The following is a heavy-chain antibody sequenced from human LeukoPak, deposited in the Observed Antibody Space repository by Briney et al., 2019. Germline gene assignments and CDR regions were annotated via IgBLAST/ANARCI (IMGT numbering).Heavy chain of an antibody. J-gene: IGHJ4*02. CDR1: GGSISSSSYY. CDR2: IYYSGST. V-gene: IGHV4-39*01. Sequence: SETLSLTCTVSGGSISSSSYYWGWIRQPPGTGLEWLGSIYYSGSTYYNPSLKSRVTISVDTSKNQFSLKLSSVTAADTAVYYCAKSYGSGSSAGYWGQGTLVTVSS. CDR3: AKSYGSGSSAGY. D-gene: IGHD3-10*01.